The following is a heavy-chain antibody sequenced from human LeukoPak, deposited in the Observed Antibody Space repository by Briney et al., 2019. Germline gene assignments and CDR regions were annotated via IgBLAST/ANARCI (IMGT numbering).Heavy chain of an antibody. CDR3: ARSAPLSTRSGASCYRY. Sequence: SETLSLTCAVYGGSFSGYYWSWIRQPPGKGLEWIGEINHSGSTNYNPSLKSRVTISVDTSKNQFSLKLSSVTAADTAVYYCARSAPLSTRSGASCYRYWGQGTLVTVSS. V-gene: IGHV4-34*01. CDR1: GGSFSGYY. D-gene: IGHD2-15*01. CDR2: INHSGST. J-gene: IGHJ4*02.